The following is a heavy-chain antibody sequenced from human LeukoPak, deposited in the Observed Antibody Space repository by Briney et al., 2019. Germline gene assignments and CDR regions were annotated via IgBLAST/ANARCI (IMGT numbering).Heavy chain of an antibody. Sequence: PGGSLRLSCAASGFTFSSNWMSWVRQAPGKGLEWVANIKYDGGEKYYVDSVKGRFTISRDNAKNSVYLQMNSLRAEDTAVYYCAKDSDSGAYEYWGQGTLVTVSS. CDR2: IKYDGGEK. J-gene: IGHJ4*02. CDR1: GFTFSSNW. CDR3: AKDSDSGAYEY. V-gene: IGHV3-7*01. D-gene: IGHD6-19*01.